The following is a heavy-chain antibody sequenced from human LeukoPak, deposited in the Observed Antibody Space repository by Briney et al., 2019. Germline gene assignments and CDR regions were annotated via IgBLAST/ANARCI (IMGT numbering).Heavy chain of an antibody. J-gene: IGHJ4*02. V-gene: IGHV1-18*01. CDR2: ISAYNGNT. CDR3: ARGPNSSGYYWFFDY. Sequence: GASVKVSCKASGYTFTSYGISWVRQAPGQGLEWMGWISAYNGNTNYAQKLQGRVTMTTDTSTSTAYMELGSLRSDDTAVYYCARGPNSSGYYWFFDYWGQGTLVTVSS. CDR1: GYTFTSYG. D-gene: IGHD3-22*01.